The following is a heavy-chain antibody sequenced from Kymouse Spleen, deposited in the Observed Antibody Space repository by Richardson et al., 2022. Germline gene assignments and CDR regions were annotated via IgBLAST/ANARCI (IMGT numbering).Heavy chain of an antibody. CDR3: ARHRYKDAFDI. D-gene: IGHD1-14*01,IGHD1-20*01,IGHD1-7*01. CDR1: GGSISSSSYY. J-gene: IGHJ3*02. Sequence: QLQLQESGPGLVKPSETLSLTCTVSGGSISSSSYYWGWIRQPPGKGLEWIGSIYYSGSTYYNPSLKSRVTISVDTSKNQFSLKLSSVTAADTAVYYCARHRYKDAFDIWGQGTMVTVSS. V-gene: IGHV4-39*01. CDR2: IYYSGST.